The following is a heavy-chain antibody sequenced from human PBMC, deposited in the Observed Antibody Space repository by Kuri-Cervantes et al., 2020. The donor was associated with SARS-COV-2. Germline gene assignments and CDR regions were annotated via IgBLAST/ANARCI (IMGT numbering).Heavy chain of an antibody. J-gene: IGHJ4*02. CDR2: ISGSGGST. D-gene: IGHD3-10*01. V-gene: IGHV3-23*01. Sequence: GDSLKISCAASGFTFSSYAMSWVRQALGKGLEWVSAISGSGGSTYYADSVKGRFTISRDNSKNTLYLQMNSLRAEDTAVYYCARRITMVRVAWVYFDYWGQGTLVTVSS. CDR3: ARRITMVRVAWVYFDY. CDR1: GFTFSSYA.